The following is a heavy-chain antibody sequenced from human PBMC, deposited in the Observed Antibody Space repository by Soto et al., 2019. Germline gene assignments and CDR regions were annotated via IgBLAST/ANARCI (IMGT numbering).Heavy chain of an antibody. CDR3: AREMYSSSWGVYYGMDV. CDR2: IIPIFGTA. CDR1: GGTFSSYA. J-gene: IGHJ6*02. Sequence: WASVKVSCKASGGTFSSYAISWVRQAPGQGLEWMGGIIPIFGTANYAQKFQGRVTITADESTSTAYMELSSLRSEDTAVYYCAREMYSSSWGVYYGMDVWGQGTTVTVSS. D-gene: IGHD6-13*01. V-gene: IGHV1-69*13.